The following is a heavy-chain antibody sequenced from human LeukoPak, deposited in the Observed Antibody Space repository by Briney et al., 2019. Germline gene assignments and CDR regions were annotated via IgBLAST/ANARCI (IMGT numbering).Heavy chain of an antibody. Sequence: PSETLSLTCAVYGGSFSGYYWSWIRQPPGKGLEWIGEINHSGSTNYNPSLKSRVTISVDTSKNQSSLKLSSVTAADTAVYYCARVSDSSGCHLGYWGQGTLVTVSS. V-gene: IGHV4-34*01. J-gene: IGHJ4*02. CDR1: GGSFSGYY. CDR3: ARVSDSSGCHLGY. CDR2: INHSGST. D-gene: IGHD3-22*01.